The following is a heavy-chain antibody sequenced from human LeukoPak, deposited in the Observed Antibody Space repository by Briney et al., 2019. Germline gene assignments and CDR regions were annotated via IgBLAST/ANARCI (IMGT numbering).Heavy chain of an antibody. CDR3: ARVAYCGGDCYSLDYYYMDV. Sequence: PGGSLRLSCAASGFTFSSYEMNWVRQAPGKGLEWVSYIGSSGSTIFYADSVKGRFTISRDNAKNSLYLQMNSLRAGDTAVYYCARVAYCGGDCYSLDYYYMDVWGKGTTVTVSS. V-gene: IGHV3-48*03. J-gene: IGHJ6*03. D-gene: IGHD2-21*02. CDR2: IGSSGSTI. CDR1: GFTFSSYE.